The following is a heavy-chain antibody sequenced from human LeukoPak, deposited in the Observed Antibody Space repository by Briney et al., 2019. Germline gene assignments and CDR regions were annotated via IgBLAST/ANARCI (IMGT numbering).Heavy chain of an antibody. D-gene: IGHD1-26*01. J-gene: IGHJ5*02. CDR1: GFTFDDYG. CDR3: ARTSDGNWFDP. Sequence: GGSLRLSCAASGFTFDDYGMSWVRQGPRKGLEWVSGISWNGGNTGYADSVKGRFTIFRDKDKNSLYLEMDSLRVEDTALYYCARTSDGNWFDPWGQGTLVTVSS. CDR2: ISWNGGNT. V-gene: IGHV3-20*04.